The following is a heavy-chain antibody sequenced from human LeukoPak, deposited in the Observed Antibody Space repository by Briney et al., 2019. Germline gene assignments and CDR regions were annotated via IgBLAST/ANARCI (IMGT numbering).Heavy chain of an antibody. J-gene: IGHJ3*02. CDR2: ITGGGST. Sequence: GGSLRLSCAASGFTFSSYAMSWVRQAPGKGLEWFSAITGGGSTYYADSVKGRFTISRDNSKNTLSLQMSSLRAEDTAIYYCAKPYGGNLADGFDIWGQGTMVTVSS. D-gene: IGHD4-23*01. V-gene: IGHV3-23*01. CDR1: GFTFSSYA. CDR3: AKPYGGNLADGFDI.